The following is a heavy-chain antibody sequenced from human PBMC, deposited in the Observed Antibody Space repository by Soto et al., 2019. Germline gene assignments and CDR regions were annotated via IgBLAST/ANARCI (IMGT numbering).Heavy chain of an antibody. J-gene: IGHJ6*02. CDR3: ARDPPATRHGMDV. V-gene: IGHV3-53*01. Sequence: LRLSCAASGFTVSSNYMSWVRQAPGKGLEWVSVIYSGGSTYYADSVRGRFTISRDNSKNTLYLQMESLRAEDTAVYYCARDPPATRHGMDVWGQGITVTVSS. CDR2: IYSGGST. CDR1: GFTVSSNY.